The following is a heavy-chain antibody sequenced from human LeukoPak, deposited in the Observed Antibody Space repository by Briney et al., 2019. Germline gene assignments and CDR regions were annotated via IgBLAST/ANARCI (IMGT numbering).Heavy chain of an antibody. J-gene: IGHJ4*02. Sequence: GGSLRLSCAASGFTFSSYSMNWVRQAPGKGLEWVSSISSSSSYIYYADSVKGRFTISRDNAKNSLYLQMNSLRAEDTAVYYCARVAGDSGPARPFDYWGQGTLVTVSS. CDR1: GFTFSSYS. CDR2: ISSSSSYI. D-gene: IGHD3-10*01. V-gene: IGHV3-21*01. CDR3: ARVAGDSGPARPFDY.